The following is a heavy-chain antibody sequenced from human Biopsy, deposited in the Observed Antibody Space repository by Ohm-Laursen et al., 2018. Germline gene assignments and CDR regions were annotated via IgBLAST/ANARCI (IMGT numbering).Heavy chain of an antibody. J-gene: IGHJ4*02. CDR1: AFNFSTYW. Sequence: GSLRLSCTASAFNFSTYWMHWVRQAPGKGLAWVSRIDSDGSTTRYADSVKGRFRISRDNAKDTLYLQMNSLRPEDTAVYYCASGPWGFRHWGRGTLVTVSS. CDR2: IDSDGSTT. D-gene: IGHD3-16*01. CDR3: ASGPWGFRH. V-gene: IGHV3-74*01.